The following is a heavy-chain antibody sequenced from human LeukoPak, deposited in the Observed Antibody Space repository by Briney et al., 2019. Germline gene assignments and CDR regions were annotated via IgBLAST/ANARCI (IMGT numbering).Heavy chain of an antibody. CDR2: INPHTGGT. D-gene: IGHD6-19*01. Sequence: ASVKVSCKASGYTFTDYYMHWVRQDPGQGLEWMGWINPHTGGTNYAQRFQGRVTMTRDTSISTAYLELSRLRSDDTAVYYCARGRLAGNDFWGQGTLVTVSS. CDR3: ARGRLAGNDF. J-gene: IGHJ4*02. V-gene: IGHV1-2*02. CDR1: GYTFTDYY.